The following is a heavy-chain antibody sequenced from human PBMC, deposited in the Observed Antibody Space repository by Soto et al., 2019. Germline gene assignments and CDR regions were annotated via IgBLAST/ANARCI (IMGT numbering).Heavy chain of an antibody. V-gene: IGHV1-58*01. CDR2: IVVGSGNT. Sequence: SVKVSCKASGFTFTSSAVQWVRQARGQRLEWIGWIVVGSGNTNYAQKFQERVTITRDMSTSTAYMELSSLRSEDTAVYYCAAQTSSWYPGEADTDYWGQGTLVTVSS. CDR1: GFTFTSSA. J-gene: IGHJ4*02. D-gene: IGHD6-13*01. CDR3: AAQTSSWYPGEADTDY.